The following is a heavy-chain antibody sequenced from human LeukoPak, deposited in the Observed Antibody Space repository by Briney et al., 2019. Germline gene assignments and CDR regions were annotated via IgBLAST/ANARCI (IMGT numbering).Heavy chain of an antibody. J-gene: IGHJ4*02. Sequence: VASVTVSFTASGYTFTVYYMHWVRQAPGQGLEWMGRINPNSGGTNYAQTFQGRVTMTRDTSITTAYLEVSSLRSDDTAVYYCARGEYSSSWDHYYFDYWGQGTLVTVSS. D-gene: IGHD6-13*01. CDR3: ARGEYSSSWDHYYFDY. CDR2: INPNSGGT. V-gene: IGHV1-2*06. CDR1: GYTFTVYY.